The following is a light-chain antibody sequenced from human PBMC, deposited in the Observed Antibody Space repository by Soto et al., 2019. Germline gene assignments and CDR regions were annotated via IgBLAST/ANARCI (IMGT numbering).Light chain of an antibody. J-gene: IGKJ1*01. Sequence: DIPMTQSPSTLSASVGDRVTITCRASQSISSWLAWYQQKPGKAPNLLIYKASSLEGGVPSRFSGSGSGTEFTLTISSLQPDDFATYYCQQYNSYWTFGQGTKVEIK. V-gene: IGKV1-5*03. CDR2: KAS. CDR3: QQYNSYWT. CDR1: QSISSW.